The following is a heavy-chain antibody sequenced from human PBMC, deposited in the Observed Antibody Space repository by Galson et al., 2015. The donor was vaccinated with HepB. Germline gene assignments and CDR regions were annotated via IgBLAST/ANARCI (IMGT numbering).Heavy chain of an antibody. CDR1: GFAFSSSW. CDR3: ARSPNKFNRFDP. J-gene: IGHJ5*02. Sequence: SLRLSCAASGFAFSSSWMHWIRHSPGKGLVWVARVNSDGGNTDYADSVRGRFTISRDNAKNTVSLQMNSLTADDTALYYCARSPNKFNRFDPWGQGTLVTVSS. V-gene: IGHV3-74*01. CDR2: VNSDGGNT.